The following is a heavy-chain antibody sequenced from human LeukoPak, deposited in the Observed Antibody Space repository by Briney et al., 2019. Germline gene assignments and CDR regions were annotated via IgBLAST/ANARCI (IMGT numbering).Heavy chain of an antibody. V-gene: IGHV3-23*01. CDR2: ISGSGDSI. CDR1: GFTFSSYA. D-gene: IGHD2-15*01. Sequence: GGSLRLSCGASGFTFSSYAINWVRQAPGKGLEWVSTISGSGDSIYYADSVKGRFTISRDNSKNTLYLQMNSLKTEDTAVYYCTTAHCSGGSCYVYYYYGMDVWGQGTTVTVSS. CDR3: TTAHCSGGSCYVYYYYGMDV. J-gene: IGHJ6*02.